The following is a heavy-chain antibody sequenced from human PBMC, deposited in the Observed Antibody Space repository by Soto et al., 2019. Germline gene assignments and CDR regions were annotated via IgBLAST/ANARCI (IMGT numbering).Heavy chain of an antibody. V-gene: IGHV4-59*01. CDR2: IFYSGRSGST. CDR1: GGSISSYY. D-gene: IGHD2-21*02. Sequence: SETLSLTASVPGGSISSYYWSWIRQPPGKGLEWIGYIFYSGRSGSTNYNPSLKSRVTISVDTSKNQFSLKLSSVTAADTAVYYCARTALGWFDPWGQGTLVTVSS. CDR3: ARTALGWFDP. J-gene: IGHJ5*02.